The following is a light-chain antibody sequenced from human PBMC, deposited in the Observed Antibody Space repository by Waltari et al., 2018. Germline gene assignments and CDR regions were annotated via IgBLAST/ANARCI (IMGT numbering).Light chain of an antibody. Sequence: SSELTQDPAVSVALGQTVRITCQGDSLRSYFASWYQQKPGRAPVLVMYGKNIRPSGIPDRISGSRSGNTASLTITGTQAEDEADYYCNSRDTNNHWVFGGGTKLTVL. CDR3: NSRDTNNHWV. V-gene: IGLV3-19*01. CDR2: GKN. CDR1: SLRSYF. J-gene: IGLJ3*02.